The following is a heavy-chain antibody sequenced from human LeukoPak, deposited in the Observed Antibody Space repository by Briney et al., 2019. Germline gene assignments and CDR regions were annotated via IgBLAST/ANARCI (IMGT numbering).Heavy chain of an antibody. CDR3: ARVRRSEYSGYYLYFDY. D-gene: IGHD3-22*01. CDR2: VNWNGGTT. CDR1: GFTFDDYG. Sequence: GRSLRLSCAASGFTFDDYGMTWVRQVPGKGLEWVSGVNWNGGTTGYADSVKGRFTISRDNAKNSLFLQMHSLRAEDTAVYYCARVRRSEYSGYYLYFDYWGQGTLVTVSS. J-gene: IGHJ4*02. V-gene: IGHV3-20*04.